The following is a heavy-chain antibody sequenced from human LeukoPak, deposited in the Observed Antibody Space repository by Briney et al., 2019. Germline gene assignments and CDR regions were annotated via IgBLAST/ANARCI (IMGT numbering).Heavy chain of an antibody. J-gene: IGHJ4*02. CDR1: GFTFSSYG. D-gene: IGHD2-15*01. CDR3: AKDYSPPYDD. Sequence: GGSLRLSCAASGFTFSSYGMHWVRQAPGKGLEWVAVIWYDGSNKYYADSVKGRFTIYRDNSKHTLYLQMNSLRAEDTAVYYCAKDYSPPYDDWGQGTLVTISS. V-gene: IGHV3-30*02. CDR2: IWYDGSNK.